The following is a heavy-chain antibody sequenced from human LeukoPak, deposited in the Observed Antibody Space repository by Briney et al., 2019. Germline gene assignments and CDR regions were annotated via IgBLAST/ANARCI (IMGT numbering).Heavy chain of an antibody. D-gene: IGHD3-22*01. V-gene: IGHV1-18*01. CDR2: IRTYNGNT. CDR1: GYTFTNYK. Sequence: ASVKVSCKASGYTFTNYKIIWVRQAPGQGLEWMGWIRTYNGNTHYAQKLQGRVSLPPDTSTRTAYMELRSLRSDDTAVYYCARGNYYDSSGYFPPDHWGQGTLVTVSS. CDR3: ARGNYYDSSGYFPPDH. J-gene: IGHJ5*02.